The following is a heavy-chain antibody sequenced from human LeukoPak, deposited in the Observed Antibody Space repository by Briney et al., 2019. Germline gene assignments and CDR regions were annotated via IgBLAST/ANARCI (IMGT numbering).Heavy chain of an antibody. Sequence: SETLSLTCAVYGGSFSGYYWSWIRQPPGKGLEWIGEINHSGSTNYNPSLKSRVTISVDTSKNQFSLKLSSVTAADTAVYYCARGWNSGYDQTFGYWGQGTLVTVSS. CDR2: INHSGST. D-gene: IGHD5-12*01. CDR1: GGSFSGYY. J-gene: IGHJ4*02. V-gene: IGHV4-34*01. CDR3: ARGWNSGYDQTFGY.